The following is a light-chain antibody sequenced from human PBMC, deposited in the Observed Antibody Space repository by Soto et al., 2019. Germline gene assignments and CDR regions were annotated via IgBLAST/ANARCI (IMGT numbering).Light chain of an antibody. CDR3: QQYTFWPPIT. CDR2: GAS. J-gene: IGKJ5*01. V-gene: IGKV3-15*01. Sequence: ETVLTQSPDTLSVSPGERATLSCRASQSVSTNLAWYQQKPGQAPRLLIYGASTRATGVPARFSGSGSGTDFTLTISSLQSEDFAVYYCQQYTFWPPITGGQGTRLESK. CDR1: QSVSTN.